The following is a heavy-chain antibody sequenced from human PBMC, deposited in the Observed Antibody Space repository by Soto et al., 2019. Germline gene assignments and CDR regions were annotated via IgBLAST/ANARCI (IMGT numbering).Heavy chain of an antibody. V-gene: IGHV5-51*01. J-gene: IGHJ4*02. D-gene: IGHD2-15*01. CDR2: IYPSNSDT. Sequence: GESLKISWKGSGYSXSNYWIAWVRQMPGKGLEWMGIIYPSNSDTKYSPPCQGQVAISVDKSISTAYLQWSSLRASDTAMYYYARQDPMALYYFANWSQGSLVTVSS. CDR3: ARQDPMALYYFAN. CDR1: GYSXSNYW.